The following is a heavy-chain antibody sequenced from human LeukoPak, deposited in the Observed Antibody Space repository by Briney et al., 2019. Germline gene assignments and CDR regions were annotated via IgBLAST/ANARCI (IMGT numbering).Heavy chain of an antibody. D-gene: IGHD6-19*01. J-gene: IGHJ2*01. CDR3: ARKEPTVAGHLWNFDL. CDR2: INHSGST. V-gene: IGHV4-34*01. Sequence: SETLSLTCAVYGGSFSGYYWSWIRQPPGKGLEWIGEINHSGSTNYSPSLKSRVTISVDTSKNQFSLKLSSVTAADTAVYYCARKEPTVAGHLWNFDLWGRGTLVTVSS. CDR1: GGSFSGYY.